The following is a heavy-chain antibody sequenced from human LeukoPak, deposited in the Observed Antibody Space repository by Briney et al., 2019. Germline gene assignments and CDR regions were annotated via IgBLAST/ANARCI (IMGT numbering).Heavy chain of an antibody. V-gene: IGHV5-51*01. CDR2: IYPGDSDT. J-gene: IGHJ3*02. Sequence: GESLKISCKGSGYSFTSYWIGWVRRMPGKGLEWMGIIYPGDSDTRYSPSFQGQVTISADKSISTAYLQWSSLKASDTAMYYCASSAGGYGDYLGYAFDIWGQGTMVTVSS. D-gene: IGHD4-17*01. CDR3: ASSAGGYGDYLGYAFDI. CDR1: GYSFTSYW.